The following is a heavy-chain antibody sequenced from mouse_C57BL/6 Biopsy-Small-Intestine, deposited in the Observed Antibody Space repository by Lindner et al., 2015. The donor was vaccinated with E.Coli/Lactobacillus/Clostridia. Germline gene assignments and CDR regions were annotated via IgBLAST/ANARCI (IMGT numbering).Heavy chain of an antibody. CDR1: GYTFTDYN. J-gene: IGHJ2*01. Sequence: VQLQESGPELVKPGASVKIPCKASGYTFTDYNMDWVKQSHGKSLEWIGDINPNNGGTIYNQKFKGKATLTVNKSSSTAYMELRSLTSDDSAVYYCAPYGYDFDYWGQGTTLTVSS. D-gene: IGHD2-2*01. V-gene: IGHV1-18*01. CDR3: APYGYDFDY. CDR2: INPNNGGT.